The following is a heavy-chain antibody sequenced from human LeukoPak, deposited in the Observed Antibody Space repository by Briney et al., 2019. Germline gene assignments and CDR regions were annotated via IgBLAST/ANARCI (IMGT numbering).Heavy chain of an antibody. CDR2: IYYSGST. D-gene: IGHD3-22*01. J-gene: IGHJ4*02. Sequence: SETLSLTCTVSGGSVSSSDYYWGWIRQSPGKGLEWIGSIYYSGSTYYNPSLKSRVTISIDTSNNQFSLRLSSVTAADTAVYYCARHRVSSRGGSGYSRGQFDYWGQGTLVTVSS. CDR3: ARHRVSSRGGSGYSRGQFDY. CDR1: GGSVSSSDYY. V-gene: IGHV4-39*01.